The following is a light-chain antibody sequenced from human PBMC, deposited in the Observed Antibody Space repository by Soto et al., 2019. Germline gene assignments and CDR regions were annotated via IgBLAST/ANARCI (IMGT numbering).Light chain of an antibody. CDR2: TNN. J-gene: IGLJ3*02. CDR3: AAWDDILNGWV. V-gene: IGLV1-44*01. CDR1: SSNIETNT. Sequence: QSVLTQPPSASGTPGQRVTLSCSGSSSNIETNTVSWYQQLPGTAPKLLIYTNNQRPSGVPDRFSGSKSGTSASLAISGLQSEDEADYYCAAWDDILNGWVFGGGTKLTVL.